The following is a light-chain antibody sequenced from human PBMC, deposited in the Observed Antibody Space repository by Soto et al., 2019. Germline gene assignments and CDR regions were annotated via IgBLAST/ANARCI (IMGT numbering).Light chain of an antibody. CDR1: SSNIGAGYD. V-gene: IGLV1-40*01. CDR2: GNT. CDR3: QSYDISLSGWV. Sequence: QSVLTQPPSVSGAPGQRVTISCTGSSSNIGAGYDVHWYQQLPGTAPKLLIYGNTNRPSGVPDRISGSKSGSSASLAITGLQADDEADYYCQSYDISLSGWVFGGGTKLTVL. J-gene: IGLJ3*02.